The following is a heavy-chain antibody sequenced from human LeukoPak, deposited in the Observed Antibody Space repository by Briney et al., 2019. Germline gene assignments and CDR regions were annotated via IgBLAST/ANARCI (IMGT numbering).Heavy chain of an antibody. CDR3: ATYYYDSSGYYPY. CDR1: GGTFSSYA. J-gene: IGHJ4*02. D-gene: IGHD3-22*01. Sequence: SVKVSCKASGGTFSSYAISWVRQAPGQGLEWMGGIIPIFGTANYAQKFQGRVTITADESTSTAYMELSSLRSEDTAVYYCATYYYDSSGYYPYWGQGTLVTVSS. V-gene: IGHV1-69*13. CDR2: IIPIFGTA.